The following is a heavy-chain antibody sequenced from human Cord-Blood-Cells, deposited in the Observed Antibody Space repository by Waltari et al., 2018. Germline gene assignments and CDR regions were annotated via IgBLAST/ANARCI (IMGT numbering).Heavy chain of an antibody. V-gene: IGHV1-2*02. CDR3: ARELDIVVVPAANWFDP. Sequence: QVQLVQSGAEVKKPGASVKVSCKASGYTFTGYYMHWVRQAPGQGLGWMEWIKHSVGGTNYAQKFQGRGSMTRATSSSTAYMELGRLRSDDTAVYYCARELDIVVVPAANWFDPWGQGTLVTVSS. D-gene: IGHD2-2*03. CDR2: IKHSVGGT. CDR1: GYTFTGYY. J-gene: IGHJ5*02.